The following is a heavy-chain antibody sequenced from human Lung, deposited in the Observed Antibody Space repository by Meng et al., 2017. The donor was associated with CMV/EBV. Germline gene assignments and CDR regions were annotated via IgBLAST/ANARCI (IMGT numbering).Heavy chain of an antibody. J-gene: IGHJ4*02. CDR3: ARGFLAAKSGLRILTD. CDR1: GYTFTSYD. CDR2: MNPNSGNS. Sequence: ASXXVSXKASGYTFTSYDINWVRQATGQGLEWMGWMNPNSGNSGYAQKFQGRVTMTRNTSISTAYMELSSLRSEDTAVYYCARGFLAAKSGLRILTDWGQGXLVTVSS. D-gene: IGHD2-15*01. V-gene: IGHV1-8*01.